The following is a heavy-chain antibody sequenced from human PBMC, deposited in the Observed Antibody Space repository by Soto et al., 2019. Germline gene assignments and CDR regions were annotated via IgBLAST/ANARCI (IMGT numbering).Heavy chain of an antibody. Sequence: ASVKVSCKVSGYTLTELSMHWVRQPPGKGLEWMGGFDPEDGETIYAQKFQGRVTMTEDTSTDTAYMELSSLRSEDTAVYYCATKGRWYVGYYYYGQAVSGQGTSVIVSS. J-gene: IGHJ6*02. CDR1: GYTLTELS. CDR2: FDPEDGET. D-gene: IGHD6-13*01. CDR3: ATKGRWYVGYYYYGQAV. V-gene: IGHV1-24*01.